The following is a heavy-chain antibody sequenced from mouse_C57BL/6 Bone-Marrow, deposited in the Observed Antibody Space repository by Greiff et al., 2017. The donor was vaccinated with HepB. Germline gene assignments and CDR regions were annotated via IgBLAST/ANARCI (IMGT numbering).Heavy chain of an antibody. V-gene: IGHV5-4*01. CDR3: AREAYYGSSHWYFDV. CDR2: ISDGGSYT. CDR1: GFTFSSYA. J-gene: IGHJ1*03. Sequence: EVQLVESGGGLVKPGGSLKLSCAASGFTFSSYAMSWVRQTPEKRLEWVATISDGGSYTYYPDNVKGRFTISRDNAKNNLYLQMSHLKSEDTAMYYCAREAYYGSSHWYFDVWGTGTTVTVSS. D-gene: IGHD1-1*01.